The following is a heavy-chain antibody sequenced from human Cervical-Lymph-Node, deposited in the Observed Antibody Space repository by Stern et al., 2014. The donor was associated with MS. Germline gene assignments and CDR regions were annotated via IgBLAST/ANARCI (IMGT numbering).Heavy chain of an antibody. CDR1: GFTFSSYG. CDR2: IWYDGSNK. CDR3: SRASQTREDAFDI. D-gene: IGHD1-14*01. V-gene: IGHV3-33*01. J-gene: IGHJ3*02. Sequence: VHLVESGGGVVQPGRSLRLSCAASGFTFSSYGMHWVRQAPGKGLEWVAVIWYDGSNKYYADSVKGRFTIARDNSKNTLYLQMNSLRAEDTAVYFCSRASQTREDAFDIWGQGTMVTVSS.